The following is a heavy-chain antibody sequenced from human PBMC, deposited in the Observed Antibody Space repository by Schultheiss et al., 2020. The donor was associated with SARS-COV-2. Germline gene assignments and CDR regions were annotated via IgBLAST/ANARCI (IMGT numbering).Heavy chain of an antibody. D-gene: IGHD1-26*01. V-gene: IGHV4-34*01. CDR1: GGSFSGYY. Sequence: SETLSLTCAVYGGSFSGYYWSWIRQPPGKGLEWIGEINHSGSTNYNPSLKSRVTISVDTAKNQFSLKLSSVTAADTAVYYCARGQLPDYWGQGTLVTVSS. CDR2: INHSGST. J-gene: IGHJ4*02. CDR3: ARGQLPDY.